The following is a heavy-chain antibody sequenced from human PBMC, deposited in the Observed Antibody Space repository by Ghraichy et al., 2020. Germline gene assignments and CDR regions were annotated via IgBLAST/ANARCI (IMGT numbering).Heavy chain of an antibody. CDR2: ISYSGST. J-gene: IGHJ3*01. Sequence: SETLSLTCTVSGGSISSYYWSWIRQPPGKGLEWVGYISYSGSTNYNPSLKSRVTISVDTSKNQFSLRLSSVTAADTAVYYCASSGCGGGSCYAFWGQGTMVTVSS. V-gene: IGHV4-59*01. CDR1: GGSISSYY. D-gene: IGHD2-15*01. CDR3: ASSGCGGGSCYAF.